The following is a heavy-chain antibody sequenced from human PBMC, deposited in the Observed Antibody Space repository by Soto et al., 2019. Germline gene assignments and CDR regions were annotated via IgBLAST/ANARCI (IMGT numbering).Heavy chain of an antibody. Sequence: GGSLRLSCAASGFTFSSYAMTWVRQAPGKGLEWVSTISGSGSCTYYADSVKGRFTISRDNAKNTLYLHMSSLRAGDTAVYYCARSQRNGSMDVWGQGTTVTVSS. J-gene: IGHJ6*02. CDR2: ISGSGSCT. V-gene: IGHV3-23*01. CDR3: ARSQRNGSMDV. CDR1: GFTFSSYA. D-gene: IGHD2-8*01.